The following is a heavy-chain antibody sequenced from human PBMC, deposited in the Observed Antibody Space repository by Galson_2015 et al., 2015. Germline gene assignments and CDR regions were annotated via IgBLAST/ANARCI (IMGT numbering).Heavy chain of an antibody. D-gene: IGHD3-22*01. CDR1: GFTFSSYG. CDR3: ARDGGHYDSSGYYYPWWGMDV. CDR2: IWYDGSNK. J-gene: IGHJ6*02. Sequence: SLRLSCAASGFTFSSYGMHWVRQAPGKGLEWVAVIWYDGSNKYYADSVKGRLTISRDNSKNTLYLQMNSLRAEDTAVYYCARDGGHYDSSGYYYPWWGMDVWGQGTTVTVSS. V-gene: IGHV3-33*01.